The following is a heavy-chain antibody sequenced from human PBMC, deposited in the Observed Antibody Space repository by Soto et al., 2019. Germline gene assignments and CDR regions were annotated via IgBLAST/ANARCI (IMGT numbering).Heavy chain of an antibody. CDR2: IYYSGST. CDR1: GGSISSYY. Sequence: PSETLSLTCTVSGGSISSYYWSWIRQPPGKGLEWIGYIYYSGSTNYNPSLKSRVTISVDTSKNQFSLKLSSVTAADTAVYYCARHIGNRFTIFGVAPVYYYMDVWGKGTTVT. D-gene: IGHD3-3*01. CDR3: ARHIGNRFTIFGVAPVYYYMDV. J-gene: IGHJ6*03. V-gene: IGHV4-59*08.